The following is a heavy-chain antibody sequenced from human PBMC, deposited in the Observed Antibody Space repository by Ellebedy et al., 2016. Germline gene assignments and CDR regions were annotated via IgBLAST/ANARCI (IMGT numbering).Heavy chain of an antibody. CDR1: GLSLTITEAG. J-gene: IGHJ6*02. CDR2: IDWDDDK. V-gene: IGHV2-70*04. D-gene: IGHD1/OR15-1a*01. CDR3: ARTSVNNGGMDYYGMDV. Sequence: SGPTLVKPTQTLTLTCTFSGLSLTITEAGVSWIRQPPGKALEWLARIDWDDDKFYSTSLKTRLTISKDTSKNQVVLTMTNMDPVDTATYYCARTSVNNGGMDYYGMDVWGQGTTVTVSS.